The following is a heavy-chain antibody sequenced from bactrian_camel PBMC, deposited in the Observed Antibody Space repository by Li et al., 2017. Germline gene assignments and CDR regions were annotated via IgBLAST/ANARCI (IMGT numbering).Heavy chain of an antibody. CDR1: GITSNTFW. J-gene: IGHJ4*01. CDR2: ISSNGAP. CDR3: ATSPDWSGGYYREGPGY. Sequence: QVQLVESGGGSVQAGGSLRISCAGSGITSNTFWMGWFRQAPGDKCELVSFISSNGAPYYADSVKGRFTISRDNAENTLYLQLTSLKSEDTAMLYCATSPDWSGGYYREGPGYWGQGTQVTVS. V-gene: IGHV3S55*01. D-gene: IGHD2*01.